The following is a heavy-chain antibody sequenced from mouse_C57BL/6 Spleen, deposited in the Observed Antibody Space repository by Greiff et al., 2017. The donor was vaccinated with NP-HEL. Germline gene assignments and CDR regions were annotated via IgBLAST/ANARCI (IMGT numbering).Heavy chain of an antibody. CDR1: GYTFTSYW. J-gene: IGHJ3*01. CDR2: IHPNSGST. Sequence: QVQLQQPGAELVKPGASVKLSCKASGYTFTSYWMHWVKQRPGQGLEWIGMIHPNSGSTNYNEKFKSKATLTVDKSSSTAYMQLSSLTSEDSAVYYCARDWDSDAYWGQGTLVTVSA. CDR3: ARDWDSDAY. D-gene: IGHD4-1*01. V-gene: IGHV1-64*01.